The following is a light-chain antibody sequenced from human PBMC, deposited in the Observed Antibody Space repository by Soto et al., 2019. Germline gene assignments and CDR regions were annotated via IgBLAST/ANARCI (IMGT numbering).Light chain of an antibody. V-gene: IGKV1-39*01. Sequence: DIQMTQSPSSLSAYVGDRVTITCRASQSISSYLNWYQQKPGKAPKLLIYAASSLQSGVPSRFSGSGSGTDFTLTISSLQPEDFATYYCQQSYSNSYTFGQGTKLEIK. CDR3: QQSYSNSYT. J-gene: IGKJ2*01. CDR1: QSISSY. CDR2: AAS.